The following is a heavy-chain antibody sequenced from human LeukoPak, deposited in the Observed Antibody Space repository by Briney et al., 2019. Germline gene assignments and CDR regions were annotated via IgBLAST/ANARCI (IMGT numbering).Heavy chain of an antibody. CDR1: GYTLTELS. Sequence: ASVKVSCKVSGYTLTELSMHWVRQAPGKGLEWMGGFDPEDGETIYAQKFQARVTMTEDTSTDTAYMELSSLRSEDTAVYYCATTTVPPHYYYYYGMDVWGQGTTVTVSS. CDR3: ATTTVPPHYYYYYGMDV. D-gene: IGHD4-4*01. V-gene: IGHV1-24*01. CDR2: FDPEDGET. J-gene: IGHJ6*02.